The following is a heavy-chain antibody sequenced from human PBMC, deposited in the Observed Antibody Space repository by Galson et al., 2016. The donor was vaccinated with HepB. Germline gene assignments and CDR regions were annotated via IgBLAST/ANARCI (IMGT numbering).Heavy chain of an antibody. J-gene: IGHJ4*02. V-gene: IGHV3-21*01. D-gene: IGHD5-24*01. CDR1: GFTFSSYT. CDR2: ISSSSSYI. CDR3: ASDGYKYRNFDY. Sequence: SLRLSCAASGFTFSSYTINWVRRAPGKGLEWVSSISSSSSYIYYADSVKGRFTVSRDDAKNSLYLQMNSLRAEDTAVYYCASDGYKYRNFDYWGQGTLVTVSS.